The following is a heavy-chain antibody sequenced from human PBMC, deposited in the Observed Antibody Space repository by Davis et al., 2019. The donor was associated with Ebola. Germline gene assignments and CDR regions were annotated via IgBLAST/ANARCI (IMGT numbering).Heavy chain of an antibody. CDR1: GGSIRSGDYY. V-gene: IGHV4-61*08. J-gene: IGHJ5*02. D-gene: IGHD4-11*01. CDR3: ARSSLLYSNYVGFDP. Sequence: MPSETLSLTCAVSGGSIRSGDYYWSWIRQPPGKGLEWIGYIYYSGSTNYNPSLKSRVTISVDTSKNQFSLKLSSVTAADTAVYYCARSSLLYSNYVGFDPWGQGTLVTVSS. CDR2: IYYSGST.